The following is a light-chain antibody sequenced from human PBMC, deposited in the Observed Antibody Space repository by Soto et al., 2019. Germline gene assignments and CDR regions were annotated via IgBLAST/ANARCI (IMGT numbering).Light chain of an antibody. Sequence: TQSPSSFSASTGDRATLSCRASQSVSSYLVWYQQKPGQAPRLLIYDASNRATGIPARFSGSGSGTDFTLTISRLEPEDFAGYYCQQYASSRWRFGQGTKVDIK. CDR1: QSVSSY. CDR2: DAS. CDR3: QQYASSRWR. V-gene: IGKV3-20*01. J-gene: IGKJ1*01.